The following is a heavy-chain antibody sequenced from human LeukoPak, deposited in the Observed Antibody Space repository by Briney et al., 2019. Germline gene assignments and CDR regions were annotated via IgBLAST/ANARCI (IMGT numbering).Heavy chain of an antibody. D-gene: IGHD5-12*01. CDR2: IYYSGST. J-gene: IGHJ4*02. CDR3: ARYSGYDDGYDY. V-gene: IGHV4-30-4*01. Sequence: KSSQTLSLTCTVSGGSISSGDYYWSWIRQPPGEGLEWIGYIYYSGSTYYNPSLKSRVTISVDTSKNQFSLKLSSVTAADTAVYYCARYSGYDDGYDYWGQGTLVTVSS. CDR1: GGSISSGDYY.